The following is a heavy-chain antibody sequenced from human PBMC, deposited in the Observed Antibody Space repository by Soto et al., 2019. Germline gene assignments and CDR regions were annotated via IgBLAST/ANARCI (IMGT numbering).Heavy chain of an antibody. Sequence: EVQLLESGGGLVQPGGSLRLSCAASGFTFSSYAMSWFRQAPGKGLEWVSAISGSGGSTYYVDSVKGRFPIHRDNTKNTMYLQMKSLRVEDKPVYPYAVALLEYGDSSDAFDIWRKGTMVSASS. V-gene: IGHV3-23*01. CDR1: GFTFSSYA. J-gene: IGHJ3*02. D-gene: IGHD4-17*01. CDR3: AVALLEYGDSSDAFDI. CDR2: ISGSGGST.